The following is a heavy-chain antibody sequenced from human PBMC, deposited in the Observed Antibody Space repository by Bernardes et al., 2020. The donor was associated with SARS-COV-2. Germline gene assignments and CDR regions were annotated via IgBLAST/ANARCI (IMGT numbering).Heavy chain of an antibody. CDR3: ARDRAYSGYED. CDR1: GYTFTNLG. J-gene: IGHJ4*02. Sequence: ASVKVSCKGSGYTFTNLGISWVRHTAGQGLEWMGWISAYNGRTDYAPKFQGRVTITTDTSTSTAYMELRSLRSDDTALYYCARDRAYSGYEDWGQGTLVTVSS. V-gene: IGHV1-18*01. CDR2: ISAYNGRT. D-gene: IGHD5-12*01.